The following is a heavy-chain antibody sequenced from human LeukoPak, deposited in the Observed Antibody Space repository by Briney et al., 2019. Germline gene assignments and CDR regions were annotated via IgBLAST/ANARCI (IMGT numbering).Heavy chain of an antibody. CDR2: LYRGCRT. D-gene: IGHD3-10*01. J-gene: IGHJ4*02. CDR3: ARENGRGVISPYFDY. V-gene: IGHV3-66*01. CDR1: GFTVTSNY. Sequence: GGSLRLSCAASGFTVTSNYMSWLHQAPGKGLEWVSVLYRGCRTDHADSVKGRFTISRDNSKHTLYLQMNSLSAEDTAVYYCARENGRGVISPYFDYWGQGTLVTVSS.